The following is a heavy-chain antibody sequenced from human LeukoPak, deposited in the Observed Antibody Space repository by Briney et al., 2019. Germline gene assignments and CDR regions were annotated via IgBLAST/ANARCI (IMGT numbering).Heavy chain of an antibody. J-gene: IGHJ5*02. CDR2: IIPFFGRA. CDR3: ARDNNDYVWGSYRYGFDP. CDR1: GGTFSSYG. D-gene: IGHD3-16*02. V-gene: IGHV1-69*06. Sequence: ASVKVSCKASGGTFSSYGVSWVRQAPGQGLEWMGGIIPFFGRADYAQKFQGRVTITADKSTSTAYMDLTSLKSEDTAVYYCARDNNDYVWGSYRYGFDPWGQGTLVTVSS.